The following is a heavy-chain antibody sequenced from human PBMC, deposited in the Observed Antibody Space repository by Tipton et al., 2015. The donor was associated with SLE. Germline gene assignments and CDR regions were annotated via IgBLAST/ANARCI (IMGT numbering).Heavy chain of an antibody. Sequence: SLRLSCAASGFTFDDYAMHWVRQAPGKGLEWVSGISWNSGSIGYADSVKGRFTISRDNAKNSLYLQMNSLRAEDTAVYYCAREEVAAASLLQHWGQGTLVTVSS. CDR1: GFTFDDYA. CDR2: ISWNSGSI. D-gene: IGHD6-13*01. V-gene: IGHV3-9*01. J-gene: IGHJ1*01. CDR3: AREEVAAASLLQH.